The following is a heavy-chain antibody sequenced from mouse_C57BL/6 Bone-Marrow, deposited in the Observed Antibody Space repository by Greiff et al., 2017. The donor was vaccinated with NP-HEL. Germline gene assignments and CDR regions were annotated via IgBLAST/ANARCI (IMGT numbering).Heavy chain of an antibody. D-gene: IGHD1-1*01. Sequence: QVQLQQSGTELVKPGASVKLSCKASGYTFTSYWMHWVKQRPGQGLEWIGNINPSNGGTNYNEKFKSKATLTVDKSSSTAYMQLSSLTSEDSAVYYCARLGDYYGSSYGYFDVWGTGTTVTVSS. V-gene: IGHV1-53*01. CDR2: INPSNGGT. CDR1: GYTFTSYW. CDR3: ARLGDYYGSSYGYFDV. J-gene: IGHJ1*03.